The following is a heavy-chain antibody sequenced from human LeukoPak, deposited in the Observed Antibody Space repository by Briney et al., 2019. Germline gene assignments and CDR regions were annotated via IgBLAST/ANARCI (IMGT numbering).Heavy chain of an antibody. V-gene: IGHV3-48*01. Sequence: PGGSLRLSCAASGFTFSNYNMNWVRQAPGKGLEWVSYISSSSRTIYYADSVKGRFTISRDNAKNSLYLQMNSLRAEDTAVYYCARYPSWHYDFWSGYSALYFDYWGQGTLVTVSS. CDR1: GFTFSNYN. CDR3: ARYPSWHYDFWSGYSALYFDY. CDR2: ISSSSRTI. J-gene: IGHJ4*02. D-gene: IGHD3-3*01.